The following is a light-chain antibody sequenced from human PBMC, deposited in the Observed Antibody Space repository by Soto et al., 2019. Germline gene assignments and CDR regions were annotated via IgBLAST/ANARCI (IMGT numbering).Light chain of an antibody. CDR1: HTIIRY. CDR3: LQSYSSPLT. V-gene: IGKV1-39*01. Sequence: DIQMTQSPSSLSASVGDRVTITCRASHTIIRYLSWYQQKPGRAPKLLIYAASNLNSGVPSRFSGSGSGTDFNLTISNLQTEDFATYYCLQSYSSPLTFGGGTRVEIK. J-gene: IGKJ4*01. CDR2: AAS.